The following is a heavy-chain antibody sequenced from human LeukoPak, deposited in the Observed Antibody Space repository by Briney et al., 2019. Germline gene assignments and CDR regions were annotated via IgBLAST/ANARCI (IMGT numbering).Heavy chain of an antibody. V-gene: IGHV1-18*01. CDR2: ISAYNGNT. D-gene: IGHD1-26*01. J-gene: IGHJ4*02. Sequence: ASVKVSCKASGGTFSSYAISWVRQAPGQGLEWMGWISAYNGNTNYAQKLQGRVTMTTDTSTSTAYMELRSLRSDDTAVYYCARDGPSPWELLNDYWGQGTLVTVSS. CDR1: GGTFSSYA. CDR3: ARDGPSPWELLNDY.